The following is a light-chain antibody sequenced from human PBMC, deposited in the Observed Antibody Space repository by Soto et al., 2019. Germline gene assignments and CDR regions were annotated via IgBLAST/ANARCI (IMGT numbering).Light chain of an antibody. Sequence: EIVMTQSPATLSLSPGERATLSCRASQRVSSYLAWYQQKPGQAPRLLIYDASDSATGITARFSGSGSGTDCTLTISSLEPEDIAVYYCQQRSNWPPLTFGGGTKVEIK. V-gene: IGKV3-11*01. CDR1: QRVSSY. CDR2: DAS. CDR3: QQRSNWPPLT. J-gene: IGKJ4*01.